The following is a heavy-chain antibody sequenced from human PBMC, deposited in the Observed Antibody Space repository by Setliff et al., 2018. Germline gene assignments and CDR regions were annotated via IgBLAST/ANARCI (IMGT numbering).Heavy chain of an antibody. D-gene: IGHD3-10*01. CDR3: ARDPGFRSGTWSLDL. V-gene: IGHV4-61*02. CDR1: GGSISSGSYY. J-gene: IGHJ5*02. Sequence: SETLSLTCAVSGGSISSGSYYWSWIRQPAGKGLEWVGRLHTSGSTNYNPSLKSRVTISVDTSKNQFSLKLSSVTAADTAIYYCARDPGFRSGTWSLDLLGQGTQVTVSS. CDR2: LHTSGST.